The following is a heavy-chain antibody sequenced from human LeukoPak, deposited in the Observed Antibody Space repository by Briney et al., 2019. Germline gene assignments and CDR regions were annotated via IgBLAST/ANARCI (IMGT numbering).Heavy chain of an antibody. CDR2: ISGSGGST. V-gene: IGHV3-23*01. CDR1: GFIFSSYA. CDR3: AKVGWGYSYGSGGN. D-gene: IGHD5-18*01. Sequence: GGSLRLSCAASGFIFSSYAMSWVRQAPGKGLEWVSAISGSGGSTYYADSVKGRFTISRDNSKNTLYLQMNSLRAEDTAVYYCAKVGWGYSYGSGGNWGQGNLVTVSS. J-gene: IGHJ4*02.